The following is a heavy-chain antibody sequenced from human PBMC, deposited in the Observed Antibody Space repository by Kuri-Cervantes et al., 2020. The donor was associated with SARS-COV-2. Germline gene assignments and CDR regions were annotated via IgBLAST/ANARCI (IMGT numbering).Heavy chain of an antibody. D-gene: IGHD1-26*01. CDR1: GFAFRSYG. CDR2: TSFDENNK. CDR3: AKDLWEWERFYFYGMDV. Sequence: GESLKSSCAASGFAFRSYGMHWVRQAPGKGLEWVAVTSFDENNKRYADSVKGRFSISRDNSKNTLYLQMNSLKVEDTAVYYCAKDLWEWERFYFYGMDVWGQGTTVTVSS. J-gene: IGHJ6*02. V-gene: IGHV3-30*18.